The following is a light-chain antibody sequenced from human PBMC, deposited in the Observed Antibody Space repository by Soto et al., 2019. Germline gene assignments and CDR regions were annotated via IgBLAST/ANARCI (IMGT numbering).Light chain of an antibody. Sequence: DIQMTQSPSSLSASVGDRVTITCRASQSISNYLSWYQQRPGKAPNLLIYAASTLQNGVPPRFSGSGSGTDFTLTISSLQPEDFATYYCQHSYSTPLTFGGGTKVEIK. J-gene: IGKJ4*01. V-gene: IGKV1-39*01. CDR3: QHSYSTPLT. CDR2: AAS. CDR1: QSISNY.